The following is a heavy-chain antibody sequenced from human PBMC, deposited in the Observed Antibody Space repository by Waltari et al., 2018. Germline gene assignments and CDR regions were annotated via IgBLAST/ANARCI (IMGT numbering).Heavy chain of an antibody. D-gene: IGHD1-26*01. CDR3: AKGSAGLSGSYGDY. CDR1: GFTFSSYG. CDR2: IWYDGSNK. Sequence: QVQLVESGGGVVQPGRSLRLSCAASGFTFSSYGMHWVRQAPGKGLEWVAVIWYDGSNKYYADSVKGRFTISRDNAKNSLYLQMNSLRAEDTALYYCAKGSAGLSGSYGDYWGQGTLVTVSS. J-gene: IGHJ4*02. V-gene: IGHV3-33*03.